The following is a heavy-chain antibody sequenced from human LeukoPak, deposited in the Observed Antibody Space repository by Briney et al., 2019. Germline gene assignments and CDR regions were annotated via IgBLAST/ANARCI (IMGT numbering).Heavy chain of an antibody. J-gene: IGHJ4*02. CDR3: ARVLDRQQLVDY. V-gene: IGHV3-33*01. CDR1: GFTFSTYG. CDR2: VRYDGSNK. Sequence: GGSLRLSCAASGFTFSTYGMHWVRQAPGKGLEWVAVVRYDGSNKYYADFVKGRFTISRDNAKNSLYLQMNSLRAEDTAVYYCARVLDRQQLVDYWGQGTLVTVSS. D-gene: IGHD6-13*01.